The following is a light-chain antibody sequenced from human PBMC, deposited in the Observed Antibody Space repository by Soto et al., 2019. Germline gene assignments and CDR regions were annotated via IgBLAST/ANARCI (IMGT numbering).Light chain of an antibody. Sequence: DIVMTQSPDSLAVSLGERATINCKASESVLYISNNKNYLAWYQQKPGQPPKLLIYRASIRESGVPERFSGSGSGTDFTLTISSLPAEDVAVYYCQQYYTNPLTFGGGTKVDIK. J-gene: IGKJ4*01. CDR1: ESVLYISNNKNY. CDR2: RAS. CDR3: QQYYTNPLT. V-gene: IGKV4-1*01.